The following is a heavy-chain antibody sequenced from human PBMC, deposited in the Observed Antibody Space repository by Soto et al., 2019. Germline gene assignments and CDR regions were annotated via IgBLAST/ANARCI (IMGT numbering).Heavy chain of an antibody. CDR2: ISWDSSSI. J-gene: IGHJ4*02. V-gene: IGHV3-9*01. D-gene: IGHD4-17*01. Sequence: VHLVESGGGLVQPGRSLRLSCAASGFTFDNYAMHWVRQRPGKGLEWVSGISWDSSSIGYADSVEGRFTISRDNAKNSLDLQMDSLRPEDTALYYCAKVIGHYGELPIFEYWGQGTLVTASS. CDR3: AKVIGHYGELPIFEY. CDR1: GFTFDNYA.